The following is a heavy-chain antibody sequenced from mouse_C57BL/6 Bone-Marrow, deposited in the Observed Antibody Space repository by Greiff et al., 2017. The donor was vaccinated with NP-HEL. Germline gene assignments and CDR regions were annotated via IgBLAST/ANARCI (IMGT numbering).Heavy chain of an antibody. Sequence: EVKLVESGPELVKPGASVKISCKASGYSFTDYNMNWVKQSNGKSLEWIGVINPNYGTTSYNQKFKGKATLTVDQSSSTAYMQLNSLTSEDSAVYYCARMTIYYGYDGGNFDYWGQGTTLTVSS. J-gene: IGHJ2*01. V-gene: IGHV1-39*01. CDR2: INPNYGTT. CDR1: GYSFTDYN. D-gene: IGHD2-2*01. CDR3: ARMTIYYGYDGGNFDY.